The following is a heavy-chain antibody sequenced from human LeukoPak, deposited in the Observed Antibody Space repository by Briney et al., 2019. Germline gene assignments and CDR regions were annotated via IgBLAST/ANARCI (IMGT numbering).Heavy chain of an antibody. Sequence: PSETLSLTCTVSGGSISSSSYYWAWIRQPPGKGLEWIGSIFYNGITYYNPSLKSRVTISVDTSKNQFSLRLSSLTAADTAVYYCASLMVYAGENAFDMWGQGTMVTVSS. D-gene: IGHD2-8*01. J-gene: IGHJ3*02. V-gene: IGHV4-39*01. CDR2: IFYNGIT. CDR1: GGSISSSSYY. CDR3: ASLMVYAGENAFDM.